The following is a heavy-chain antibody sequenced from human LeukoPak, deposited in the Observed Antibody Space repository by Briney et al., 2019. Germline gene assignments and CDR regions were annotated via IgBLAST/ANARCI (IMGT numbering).Heavy chain of an antibody. D-gene: IGHD6-19*01. CDR1: GGSISSYY. Sequence: SETLSLTCTVSGGSISSYYWSWIRQPPGKGLEWIGYIYYSGSTNYNPSLKSRVTISVDTSKNQFSLKLSSVTAADTAVYYCARVSGWYAPYFDYWGQGTLVTVSS. CDR3: ARVSGWYAPYFDY. V-gene: IGHV4-59*01. J-gene: IGHJ4*02. CDR2: IYYSGST.